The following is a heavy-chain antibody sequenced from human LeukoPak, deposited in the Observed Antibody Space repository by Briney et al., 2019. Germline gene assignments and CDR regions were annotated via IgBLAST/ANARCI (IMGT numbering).Heavy chain of an antibody. CDR2: VSYSGDST. Sequence: PGGSLRLSCAASGFTFSTYAMSWVRQAPGKGLEWVSAVSYSGDSTYYAESVKGRFTISRDNSKSTLYLQMNSLRADDADVYYCAGHWNYWGQGTLVTVSS. V-gene: IGHV3-23*01. CDR1: GFTFSTYA. D-gene: IGHD3-3*01. CDR3: AGHWNY. J-gene: IGHJ4*02.